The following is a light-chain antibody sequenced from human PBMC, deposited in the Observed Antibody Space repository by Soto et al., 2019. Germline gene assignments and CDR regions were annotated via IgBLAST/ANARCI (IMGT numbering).Light chain of an antibody. CDR3: SSYTSSSPYV. V-gene: IGLV2-14*01. CDR1: SSDVGGYNY. CDR2: DVS. J-gene: IGLJ1*01. Sequence: QSALTQPASVSGSPGQAITISCTGTSSDVGGYNYVFWYQQHTGKAPKLMIYDVSNRPSGVSNRFSSSKSGNTAALTISGLQAEDEADYYCSSYTSSSPYVFGTGTKLTVL.